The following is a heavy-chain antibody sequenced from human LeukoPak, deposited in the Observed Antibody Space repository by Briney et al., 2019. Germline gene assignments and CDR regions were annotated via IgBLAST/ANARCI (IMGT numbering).Heavy chain of an antibody. CDR3: ARGPLGYSSSGFDP. J-gene: IGHJ5*02. D-gene: IGHD6-13*01. CDR1: GFTFSSFS. Sequence: PGGSLRLSCAASGFTFSSFSMNWVRQAPGKGLEWVSSISSSSSYIYYADSVKGRFTISRDNAKNSLYLQMNSLGAEDTAVYYCARGPLGYSSSGFDPWGQGTLVTVSS. V-gene: IGHV3-21*01. CDR2: ISSSSSYI.